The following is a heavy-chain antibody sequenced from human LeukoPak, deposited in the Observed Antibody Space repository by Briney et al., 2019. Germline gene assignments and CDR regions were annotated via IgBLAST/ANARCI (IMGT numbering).Heavy chain of an antibody. CDR1: GYTFTSYY. CDR3: ARLPVGAIYFDDY. D-gene: IGHD1-26*01. V-gene: IGHV1-46*01. J-gene: IGHJ4*02. Sequence: ASVTVSFTASGYTFTSYYMHWVRQAPGQGLEWMGIINPSGGSTSYAQKFQGRVTMTRDMSTSTVYMELSSLRSEDTAVYYCARLPVGAIYFDDYWGQGTLVTVSS. CDR2: INPSGGST.